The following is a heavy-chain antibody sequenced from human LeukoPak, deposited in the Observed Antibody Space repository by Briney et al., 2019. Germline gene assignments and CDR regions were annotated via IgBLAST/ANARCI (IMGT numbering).Heavy chain of an antibody. D-gene: IGHD5-12*01. V-gene: IGHV7-4-1*02. CDR2: INTNTGNP. J-gene: IGHJ4*02. CDR3: ARVGSGGYSGYDPENFDY. Sequence: ASVKVSCKASGYTFTSYAMNWVRQAPGQGLEWMGWINTNTGNPTYAQGSTGRFVFSLDTSVSTAYLQISSLKAEDTAVYYCARVGSGGYSGYDPENFDYWGQGTLVTVSS. CDR1: GYTFTSYA.